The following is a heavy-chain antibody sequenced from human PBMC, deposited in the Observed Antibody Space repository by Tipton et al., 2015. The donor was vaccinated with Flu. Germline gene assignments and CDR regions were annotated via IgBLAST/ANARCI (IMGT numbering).Heavy chain of an antibody. J-gene: IGHJ4*02. CDR1: GGSLNYYY. D-gene: IGHD3-10*01. V-gene: IGHV4-4*07. Sequence: TLSLTCTVSGGSLNYYYWNWIRQPPGKGLDWIGRIYTSGSTNCNPSLKSRVTMSVDTSRNQFSLNLKAVTAADTAVYYCARDRGWPASLDYWGQGILVTVSS. CDR3: ARDRGWPASLDY. CDR2: IYTSGST.